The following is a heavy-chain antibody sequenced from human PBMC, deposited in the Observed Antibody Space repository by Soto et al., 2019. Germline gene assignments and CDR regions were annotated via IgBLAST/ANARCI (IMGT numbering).Heavy chain of an antibody. V-gene: IGHV4-59*01. CDR1: GGSISSYY. CDR2: IYYSGST. CDR3: ALSPTDIVVVQAALGWFDP. Sequence: SETLSLTCTVSGGSISSYYWSWIRQPPGKGLEWIGYIYYSGSTNYNPSLKSRVTISVDTSKNQFSLKLSSVTAADTAVYYCALSPTDIVVVQAALGWFDPWGQGTPVTVSS. J-gene: IGHJ5*02. D-gene: IGHD2-2*01.